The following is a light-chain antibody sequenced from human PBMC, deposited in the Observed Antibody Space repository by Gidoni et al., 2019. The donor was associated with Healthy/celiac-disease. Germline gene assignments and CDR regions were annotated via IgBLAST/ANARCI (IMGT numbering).Light chain of an antibody. V-gene: IGKV4-1*01. CDR1: QSVLYSSNNKNY. CDR3: QQYYSTWWT. CDR2: WAS. J-gene: IGKJ1*01. Sequence: DIVMTQSPDSLAVSLGARATINCKSSQSVLYSSNNKNYLAWYKQKPGQPPKLLIYWASTRESGVPDRFSGSGSGTDFTLTISSLQAEDVAVYYCQQYYSTWWTFGQGTKVEIK.